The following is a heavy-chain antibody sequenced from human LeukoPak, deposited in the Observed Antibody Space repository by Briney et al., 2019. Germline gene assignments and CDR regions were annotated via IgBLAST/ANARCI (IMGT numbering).Heavy chain of an antibody. J-gene: IGHJ4*02. D-gene: IGHD3-9*01. Sequence: GGSLRLSCAASGFTFSSYAMSWVRQAPGKGLEWVSAISGSGGSTYYADSVKGRFTISRDNSKNTLYLQMNSLRAEDTAVYYCAKNPNYDILTGYHPPYYFDYWGQGTLVTVSS. V-gene: IGHV3-23*01. CDR3: AKNPNYDILTGYHPPYYFDY. CDR1: GFTFSSYA. CDR2: ISGSGGST.